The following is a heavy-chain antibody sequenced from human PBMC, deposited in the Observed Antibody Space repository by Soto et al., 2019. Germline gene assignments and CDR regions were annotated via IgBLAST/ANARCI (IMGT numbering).Heavy chain of an antibody. J-gene: IGHJ6*02. CDR1: GFIFITYA. CDR3: ARPGSGYDILTGQYFYYYHAMDV. D-gene: IGHD3-9*01. V-gene: IGHV3-30-3*01. CDR2: ISYDGSNK. Sequence: GGSLRVSCAASGFIFITYAMHWVRQAPGKGLEWVAVISYDGSNKYYADSVKGRFTISRDNSKNTLYLQMSSLRTEDTAVFYCARPGSGYDILTGQYFYYYHAMDVWGQGTTVTVSS.